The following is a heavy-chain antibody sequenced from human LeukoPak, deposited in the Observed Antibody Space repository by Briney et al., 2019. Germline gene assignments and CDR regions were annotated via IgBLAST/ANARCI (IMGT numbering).Heavy chain of an antibody. CDR3: AKDRDSYGLLGYFNL. CDR2: ISYDGSNT. Sequence: GGSLRLSCAASGFSFNSHGMHWVRQPPGKGLDWVAVISYDGSNTYYADPVKGRFTISRDNSKNTLDLQMNSLRAEETAVYYCAKDRDSYGLLGYFNLWSRGTLV. CDR1: GFSFNSHG. D-gene: IGHD5-18*01. J-gene: IGHJ2*01. V-gene: IGHV3-30*18.